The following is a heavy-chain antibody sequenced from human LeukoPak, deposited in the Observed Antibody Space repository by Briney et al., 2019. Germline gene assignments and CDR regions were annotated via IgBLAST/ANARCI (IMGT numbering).Heavy chain of an antibody. J-gene: IGHJ3*02. Sequence: SETLSLTCTVSGGSISSYYWSWIRQPPGKGLEWIGYIYYSGSTNYNPSLKSRVTISVDTSKNQFSLKLSSVTAADTAVYYCARDHGDGYNYGAFDIWGQGTMVTVSS. CDR3: ARDHGDGYNYGAFDI. D-gene: IGHD5-24*01. CDR2: IYYSGST. CDR1: GGSISSYY. V-gene: IGHV4-59*01.